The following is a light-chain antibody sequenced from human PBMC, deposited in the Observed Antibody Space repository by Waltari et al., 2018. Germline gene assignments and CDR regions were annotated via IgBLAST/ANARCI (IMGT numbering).Light chain of an antibody. Sequence: DIQMTQSPSSLSASLGDRVTITCRASQSISNWLAWYQQKPGKAPILLIYKASILKSGVPSRFSGGGSGTQFTLTISSLQPDDFATYYCQQYNTYSSFGQGTKLEIK. V-gene: IGKV1-5*03. CDR2: KAS. CDR1: QSISNW. CDR3: QQYNTYSS. J-gene: IGKJ2*01.